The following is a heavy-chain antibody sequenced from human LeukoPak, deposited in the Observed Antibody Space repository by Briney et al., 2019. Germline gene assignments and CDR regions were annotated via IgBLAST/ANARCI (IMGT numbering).Heavy chain of an antibody. CDR2: ISYSGST. Sequence: SETLSLTCTVSGGSIGSSSYYWGWIRQPSGKGLEWIGSISYSGSTYYDPSLKSRVTISADTSKNQFSLKLSSVTAADTAVYYCAGSSRRDFWSGYSYWGQGTLVTVSS. V-gene: IGHV4-39*01. CDR3: AGSSRRDFWSGYSY. CDR1: GGSIGSSSYY. J-gene: IGHJ4*02. D-gene: IGHD3-3*01.